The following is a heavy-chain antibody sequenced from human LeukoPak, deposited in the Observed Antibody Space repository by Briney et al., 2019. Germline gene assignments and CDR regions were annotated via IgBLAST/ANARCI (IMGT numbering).Heavy chain of an antibody. V-gene: IGHV2-26*01. J-gene: IGHJ2*01. CDR3: ARIVPLSYGGTPTNWYFDL. Sequence: SGPVLVKPTETLTLTCTVSGFSFSNARMGVSWIRQPPGKALEWPAHSFSNDEKSYSTSLKSRLTISKDTSKSQVVLTMTNMDPVDTATYYCARIVPLSYGGTPTNWYFDLWGRGTLVTVSS. CDR1: GFSFSNARMG. D-gene: IGHD4-23*01. CDR2: SFSNDEK.